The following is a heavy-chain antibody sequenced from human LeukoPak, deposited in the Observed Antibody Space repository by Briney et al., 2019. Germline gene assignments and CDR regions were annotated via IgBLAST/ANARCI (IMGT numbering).Heavy chain of an antibody. CDR2: MNPNRGKT. Sequence: ASVKVSCTASVYTFTRYDINWVRQATRQGLEWMGWMNPNRGKTRYAQKFQGRVTMTRNTSISTAYMELSSLRSEDTAVYYCATGPVGRGRAFDYWGQGTLVTVA. V-gene: IGHV1-8*01. CDR1: VYTFTRYD. D-gene: IGHD3-16*01. CDR3: ATGPVGRGRAFDY. J-gene: IGHJ4*02.